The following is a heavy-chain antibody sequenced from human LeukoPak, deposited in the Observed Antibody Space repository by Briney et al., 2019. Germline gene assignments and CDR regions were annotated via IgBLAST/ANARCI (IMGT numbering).Heavy chain of an antibody. CDR3: ARGGSQWLLPHFDF. D-gene: IGHD6-19*01. CDR1: GDSVSSKNAA. J-gene: IGHJ4*02. V-gene: IGHV6-1*01. CDR2: TYYRSKWIN. Sequence: SQTLSLTCAISGDSVSSKNAAWNWIRQSPSRGLEWLGRTYYRSKWINEYAVPVKTRISINPDTSKNQVSLQLNSVTPEDTAVYYCARGGSQWLLPHFDFWGQGILVTVSS.